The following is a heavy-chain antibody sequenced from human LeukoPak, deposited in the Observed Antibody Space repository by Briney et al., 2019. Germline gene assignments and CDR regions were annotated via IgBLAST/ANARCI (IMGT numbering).Heavy chain of an antibody. Sequence: GGSLRLSCAVSGFAFSSYSMNWVRQAPGKGLEWVSSVSSSSSYIYYADSVKGRFTISRDNAKNSLYLQMKSLRAEDTAVYYCAGYAGAPSTFDYWGQGTLVTVSS. CDR2: VSSSSSYI. D-gene: IGHD2-2*01. CDR1: GFAFSSYS. J-gene: IGHJ4*02. CDR3: AGYAGAPSTFDY. V-gene: IGHV3-21*01.